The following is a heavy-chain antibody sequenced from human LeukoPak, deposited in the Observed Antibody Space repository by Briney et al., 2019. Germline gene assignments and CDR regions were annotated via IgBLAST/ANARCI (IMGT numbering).Heavy chain of an antibody. D-gene: IGHD5-24*01. Sequence: GGSLRLSCAASGFKFRDRYMTGIRRAPGKGLEYISYIGPTGSDTKYADSVKGRFTISRDNAKSSLYLQMNSLRAEDTAVYYCARTARWPDFWGQGTLVTVSS. CDR2: IGPTGSDT. V-gene: IGHV3-11*03. CDR3: ARTARWPDF. CDR1: GFKFRDRY. J-gene: IGHJ4*02.